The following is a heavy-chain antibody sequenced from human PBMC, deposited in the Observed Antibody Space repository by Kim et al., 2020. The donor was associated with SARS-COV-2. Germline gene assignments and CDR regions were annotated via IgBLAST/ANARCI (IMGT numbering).Heavy chain of an antibody. Sequence: SETLSLTCAVYGGSFSGYYWSWIRQPPGKGLEWIGEINHSGRTNYNPSLKSRVTISVDTSKNQFSLKLTSVTAADTAVYFCARRLSNTYGWGSHYFDLWGQGILVTVSS. D-gene: IGHD3-10*01. CDR1: GGSFSGYY. CDR2: INHSGRT. CDR3: ARRLSNTYGWGSHYFDL. J-gene: IGHJ4*02. V-gene: IGHV4-34*01.